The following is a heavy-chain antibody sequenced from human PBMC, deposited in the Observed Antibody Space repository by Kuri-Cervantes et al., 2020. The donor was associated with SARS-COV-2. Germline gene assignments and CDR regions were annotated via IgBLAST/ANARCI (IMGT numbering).Heavy chain of an antibody. CDR3: ARDLRGYCSGGSCYW. J-gene: IGHJ4*02. D-gene: IGHD2-15*01. Sequence: GESLKISCAASGFTFSSYSMNWVRQAPGKGLEWVSSISSSSSYIYYADSVKGRFTISRDNAKNSLYLQMNGLRAEDTAVYYCARDLRGYCSGGSCYWGGQGTLVTVSS. V-gene: IGHV3-21*01. CDR2: ISSSSSYI. CDR1: GFTFSSYS.